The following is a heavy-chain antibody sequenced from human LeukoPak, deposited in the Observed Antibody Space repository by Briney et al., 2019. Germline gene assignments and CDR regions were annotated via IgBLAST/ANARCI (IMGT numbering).Heavy chain of an antibody. V-gene: IGHV3-21*01. CDR3: ARDGAPSNAFDI. J-gene: IGHJ3*02. D-gene: IGHD3-16*01. CDR1: GFTFSSYS. Sequence: GGSLRLSCAASGFTFSSYSMNWVRQAPGKGLEWVSSISSSSSYIYYADSVKGRFTISRDNAKNSLYLQMNSLRAEHTAVYYCARDGAPSNAFDIWGQGTMVTVSS. CDR2: ISSSSSYI.